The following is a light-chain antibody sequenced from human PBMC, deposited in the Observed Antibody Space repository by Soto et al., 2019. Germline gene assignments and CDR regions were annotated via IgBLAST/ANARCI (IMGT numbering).Light chain of an antibody. Sequence: QSALTQPASVSGSPGQSITISCTGTSSDVGNYNLVSWYQQHPGKAPKLIIYEVTERPSGVSDRFSGSKSGYTASLTISGLQAEDEADYYCCSYATRTTSYAVVGGGTQLTVL. CDR2: EVT. V-gene: IGLV2-23*02. CDR3: CSYATRTTSYAV. J-gene: IGLJ7*01. CDR1: SSDVGNYNL.